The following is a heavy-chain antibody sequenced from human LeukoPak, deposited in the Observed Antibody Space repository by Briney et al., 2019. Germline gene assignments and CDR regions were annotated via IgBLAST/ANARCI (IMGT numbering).Heavy chain of an antibody. V-gene: IGHV1-18*01. Sequence: GASVKVSCKASGYTFTSYGISWVRQAPGQGLEWMGWISAYNGNTNYAQKLQGRVTMTTDTSTSTAYMELRSLRSDDTAVYYCARERIAAAGTIGYYYYGMDVWGQGTTATVSS. CDR2: ISAYNGNT. J-gene: IGHJ6*02. CDR3: ARERIAAAGTIGYYYYGMDV. D-gene: IGHD6-13*01. CDR1: GYTFTSYG.